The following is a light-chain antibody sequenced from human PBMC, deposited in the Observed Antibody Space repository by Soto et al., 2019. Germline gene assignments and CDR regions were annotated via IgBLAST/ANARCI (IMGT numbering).Light chain of an antibody. CDR2: DVS. V-gene: IGLV2-14*01. Sequence: QSVLTQPASVSGSPGQSITISCTGTSSVFGGYNYVSWYQQHPGKAPKVLIYDVSNRPAGVSNRFSGSRSGNTASLTISGLQAEDEADYYCCSYTSSNSLIFGTGTKVTVL. CDR1: SSVFGGYNY. J-gene: IGLJ1*01. CDR3: CSYTSSNSLI.